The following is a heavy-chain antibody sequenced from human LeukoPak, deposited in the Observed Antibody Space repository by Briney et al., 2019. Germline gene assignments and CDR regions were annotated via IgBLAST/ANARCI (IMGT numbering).Heavy chain of an antibody. CDR2: IYYSGST. D-gene: IGHD4-17*01. V-gene: IGHV4-59*01. CDR1: GDSISSYY. Sequence: SETLSLTCTVSGDSISSYYWSWIWQPPGKGLEWIGYIYYSGSTNYNPSLKSRVTISVDTSKNQFSLKLSSVTAADTAVYYCARDIWDYGDYGFDPWGQGTLVTVSS. CDR3: ARDIWDYGDYGFDP. J-gene: IGHJ5*02.